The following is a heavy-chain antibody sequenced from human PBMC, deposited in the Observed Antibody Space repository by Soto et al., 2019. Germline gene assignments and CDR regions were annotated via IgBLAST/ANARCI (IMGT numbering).Heavy chain of an antibody. CDR3: ASPARSYFGDGFDT. CDR1: GYSFTSYA. D-gene: IGHD2-21*01. V-gene: IGHV1-3*01. Sequence: QVQLVQSGAEVKKPGASVKVSCKASGYSFTSYAMHWVRQAPGQRLEWMGWINAGNGNTKYSQRFQGRVAITRDTSASTAYMELSSLRSEDTAVYYCASPARSYFGDGFDTWGQGTMVTVSS. J-gene: IGHJ3*02. CDR2: INAGNGNT.